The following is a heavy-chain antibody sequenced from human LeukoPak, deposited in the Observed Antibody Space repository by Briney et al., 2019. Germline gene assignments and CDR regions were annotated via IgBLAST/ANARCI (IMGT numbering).Heavy chain of an antibody. J-gene: IGHJ3*02. CDR3: ARGRYDILTGYYDAFDI. Sequence: GGSLRLSCAASGFTFSSYNMNWVRQAPGKGLEWVSSISSSSSYIYYADSVKGRFTISRDNAKNSLYLQMNSLRAEDTAVYYCARGRYDILTGYYDAFDIWGQGTMVTVSS. V-gene: IGHV3-21*01. D-gene: IGHD3-9*01. CDR2: ISSSSSYI. CDR1: GFTFSSYN.